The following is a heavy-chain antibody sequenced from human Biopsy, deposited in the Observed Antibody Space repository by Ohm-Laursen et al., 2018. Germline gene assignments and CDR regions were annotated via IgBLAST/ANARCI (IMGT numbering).Heavy chain of an antibody. CDR3: ARHPTGFWFDP. V-gene: IGHV4-39*01. CDR1: GGSISRSITYY. J-gene: IGHJ5*02. CDR2: IYNTETT. Sequence: SDTLSLTCTVSGGSISRSITYYWAWLRQPPGKGLEWIGSIYNTETTFYNPSLKSRVTISVDTSTNQFSLKVSSVTAADTALYFCARHPTGFWFDPWGHGTLVTVSS.